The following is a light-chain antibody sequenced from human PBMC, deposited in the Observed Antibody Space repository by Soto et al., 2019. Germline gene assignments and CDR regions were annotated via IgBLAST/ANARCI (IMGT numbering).Light chain of an antibody. V-gene: IGKV1-33*01. CDR3: QQYDDIPIT. CDR2: DAS. J-gene: IGKJ5*01. Sequence: DIQMTQSPSSLSASVGDRVTITCQASQDISIYLHWYQQKPGKAPNLLIYDASNLQTGVPSRFSGSGSGTDFTFTITSLQAEDIATYYCQQYDDIPITFGQGTRLEMK. CDR1: QDISIY.